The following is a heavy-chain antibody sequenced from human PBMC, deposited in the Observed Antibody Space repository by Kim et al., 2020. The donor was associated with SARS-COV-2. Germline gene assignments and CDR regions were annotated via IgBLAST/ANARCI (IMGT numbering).Heavy chain of an antibody. Sequence: SETLSLTCTVSGGSVSSGSYYWSWIRQPPGKGLEWIGYIYYSGSTNYNPSLKSRVTISVDTSKNQFSLKLSSVTAADTAVYYCARIRRWLQPPSSYYYGMDVWGQGTTVTVSS. J-gene: IGHJ6*02. D-gene: IGHD5-12*01. V-gene: IGHV4-61*01. CDR1: GGSVSSGSYY. CDR2: IYYSGST. CDR3: ARIRRWLQPPSSYYYGMDV.